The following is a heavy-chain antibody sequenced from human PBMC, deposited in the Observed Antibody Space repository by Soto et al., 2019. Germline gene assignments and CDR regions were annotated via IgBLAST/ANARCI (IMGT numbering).Heavy chain of an antibody. V-gene: IGHV1-3*01. CDR2: INAGNSNT. Sequence: GASVKVSCKASGFTFNNHAIHWVRQAPGQRLEWMGWINAGNSNTYYSEKFKGRVTFTSDTVATTVYMELTSLTSEDTSIYYCARDQSGIGWYVDWFDPWGQGTLVTVS. D-gene: IGHD6-19*01. J-gene: IGHJ5*02. CDR1: GFTFNNHA. CDR3: ARDQSGIGWYVDWFDP.